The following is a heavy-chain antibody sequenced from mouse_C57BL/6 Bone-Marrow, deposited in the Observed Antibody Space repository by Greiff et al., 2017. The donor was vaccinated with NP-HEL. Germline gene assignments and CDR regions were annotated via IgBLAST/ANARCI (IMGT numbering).Heavy chain of an antibody. Sequence: LVESGAELVKPGASVKISCKASGYAFSSYWMNWVKQRPGKGLEWIGQIYPGDGDTNYNGKFKGKVTLTADKSSSTAYMQLSSLTSEDSAVYFGARATTDSSGPDYWGQGPTLTVSS. CDR2: IYPGDGDT. J-gene: IGHJ2*01. D-gene: IGHD3-2*02. CDR1: GYAFSSYW. V-gene: IGHV1-80*01. CDR3: ARATTDSSGPDY.